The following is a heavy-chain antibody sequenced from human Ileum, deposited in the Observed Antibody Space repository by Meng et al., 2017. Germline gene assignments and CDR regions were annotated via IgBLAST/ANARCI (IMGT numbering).Heavy chain of an antibody. CDR1: GDSVSSERGA. D-gene: IGHD6-19*01. V-gene: IGHV6-1*01. J-gene: IGHJ4*02. Sequence: QVQLHQSGQVLVKPSQPLSLTCAISGDSVSSERGAWNWIRQSPSRGLEWLGRTFYRSKWNDDFAESVKSRITITTDTSKNQFSLQLNSVTPEDTAVYYCARGWYSSGFHSWGQGTLVTVSS. CDR2: TFYRSKWND. CDR3: ARGWYSSGFHS.